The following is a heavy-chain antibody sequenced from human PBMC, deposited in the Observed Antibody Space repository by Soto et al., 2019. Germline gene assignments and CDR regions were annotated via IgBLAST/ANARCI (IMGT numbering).Heavy chain of an antibody. Sequence: GGSLRLSCAASGFTFSSYAMSWVRHAPDKGLEWVSAIDFTGAGTYYADSVKGRFTISRDNSKNTLYLQMSSLRAEDTAVYFCARRFSSSSFYFDYWGQGTLVTVSS. J-gene: IGHJ4*02. CDR1: GFTFSSYA. CDR2: IDFTGAGT. V-gene: IGHV3-23*01. CDR3: ARRFSSSSFYFDY. D-gene: IGHD6-6*01.